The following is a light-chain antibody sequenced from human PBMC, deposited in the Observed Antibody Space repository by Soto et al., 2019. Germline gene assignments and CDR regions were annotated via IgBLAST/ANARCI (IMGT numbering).Light chain of an antibody. J-gene: IGKJ1*01. CDR1: QSISSY. CDR3: QQSYSTRLA. V-gene: IGKV1-39*01. CDR2: AAS. Sequence: DIQMTQSPSSLSASVGDRVTITCRASQSISSYLNWYQQKPGKAPKLLIYAASSLQSGVPSRFSGSGSGTDFTLTISSLPPEVFANYYCQQSYSTRLAFGRGTKVEIK.